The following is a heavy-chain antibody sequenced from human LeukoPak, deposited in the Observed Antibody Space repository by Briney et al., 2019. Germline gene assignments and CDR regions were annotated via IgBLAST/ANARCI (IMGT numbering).Heavy chain of an antibody. D-gene: IGHD3-22*01. CDR2: ITWNSGTI. CDR1: GFTFSDYK. V-gene: IGHV3-9*01. CDR3: AKDAEMYYYDRSGYCDY. Sequence: PGGSLRLSCAASGFTFSDYKFHWVRQAPGKGLEWVSGITWNSGTIAYADSVRGRFTISRDNAKNSLYLQMNSLRAEDTALYYCAKDAEMYYYDRSGYCDYWGQGTLVTVSS. J-gene: IGHJ4*02.